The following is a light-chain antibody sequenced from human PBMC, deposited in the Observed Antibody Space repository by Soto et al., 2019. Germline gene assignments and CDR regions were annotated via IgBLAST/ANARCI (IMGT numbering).Light chain of an antibody. CDR2: EVS. CDR3: SSYTTRTTLYV. J-gene: IGLJ1*01. CDR1: SSDVGSYNY. Sequence: HSVLTQPASVSGSPGQSITISCTGTSSDVGSYNYVSWYQLHPGKAPKLMIYEVSNRPSGVSNRFSGSKSGDTASLTISGLQAEDEADYYCSSYTTRTTLYVFGTGTRSQS. V-gene: IGLV2-14*01.